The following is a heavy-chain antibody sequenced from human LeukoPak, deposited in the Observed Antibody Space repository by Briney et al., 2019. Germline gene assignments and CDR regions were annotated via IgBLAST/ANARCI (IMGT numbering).Heavy chain of an antibody. CDR2: IYYSGST. J-gene: IGHJ4*02. D-gene: IGHD6-13*01. CDR3: ATTYSSSWSPFGY. V-gene: IGHV4-39*01. Sequence: PSETLSLTCTVSGGSISSSSYYWGWIRQPPGKGLEWIGSIYYSGSTYYNPSLKSRVTISVDTSKNQFSLKLSSVTAADTAVYYCATTYSSSWSPFGYWGQGTLVTVSS. CDR1: GGSISSSSYY.